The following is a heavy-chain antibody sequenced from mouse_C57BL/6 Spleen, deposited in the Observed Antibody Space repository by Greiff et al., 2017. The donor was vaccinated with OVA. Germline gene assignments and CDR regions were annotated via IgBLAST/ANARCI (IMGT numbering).Heavy chain of an antibody. CDR3: ARDSSGYVGFAY. CDR2: IYWDDDK. Sequence: QVTLKESGPGILQSSQTLSLTCSFSGFSLSTSGMGVSWIRQPSGKGLEWLAHIYWDDDKRYNPSLKSRLTISKDTSRNQVFLKITSVDTADTATYYCARDSSGYVGFAYRGQGTLVTVSA. D-gene: IGHD3-2*02. V-gene: IGHV8-12*01. CDR1: GFSLSTSGMG. J-gene: IGHJ3*01.